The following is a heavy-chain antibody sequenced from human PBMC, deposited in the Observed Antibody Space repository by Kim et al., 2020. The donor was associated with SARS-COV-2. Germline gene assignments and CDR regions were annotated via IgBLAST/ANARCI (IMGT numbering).Heavy chain of an antibody. J-gene: IGHJ4*02. V-gene: IGHV4-4*07. CDR2: IYTSGST. CDR1: GGSISSYY. CDR3: ATLVRGSIVGATSGHFDY. D-gene: IGHD1-26*01. Sequence: SETLSLTCTVSGGSISSYYWSWIRQPAGKGLEWIGRIYTSGSTNYNPSLKSRVTMSVDTSKNQFSLKLSSVTAADTAVYYCATLVRGSIVGATSGHFDYWGQGTLVTVSS.